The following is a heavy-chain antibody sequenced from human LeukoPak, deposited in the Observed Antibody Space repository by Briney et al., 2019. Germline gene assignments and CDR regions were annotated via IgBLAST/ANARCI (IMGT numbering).Heavy chain of an antibody. Sequence: GGSLRLSCAASGFTFSSSAMSWVRQAPGKGLEWVSSISGSGSGGSTCYADSVKGRFTISRDNSKNTLYLQMNSLRAEDTAVYYCAKSGYNRFDYWGQGTLVTVSS. CDR2: ISGSGSGGST. V-gene: IGHV3-23*01. CDR3: AKSGYNRFDY. CDR1: GFTFSSSA. J-gene: IGHJ4*02. D-gene: IGHD5-24*01.